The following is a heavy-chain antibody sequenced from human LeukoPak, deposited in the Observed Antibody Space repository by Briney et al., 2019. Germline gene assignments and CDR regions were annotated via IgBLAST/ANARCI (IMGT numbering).Heavy chain of an antibody. CDR1: GFTFSIHA. CDR3: ARDRPNYYGSDGHYYRRDGDY. J-gene: IGHJ4*02. V-gene: IGHV3-23*01. D-gene: IGHD3-22*01. CDR2: ITSRGEST. Sequence: GGSLRLSCAASGFTFSIHAMSWVRQAPGKGLQWVSSITSRGESTWYVDSVKGRFTITRDNSENTLYLQMHSLRAEDTAVYYCARDRPNYYGSDGHYYRRDGDYWGRGTLVSVSS.